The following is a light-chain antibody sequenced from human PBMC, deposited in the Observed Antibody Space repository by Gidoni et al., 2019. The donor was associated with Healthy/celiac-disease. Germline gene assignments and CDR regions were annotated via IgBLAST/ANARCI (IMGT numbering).Light chain of an antibody. Sequence: EIVLTQSPATLSLSPGERATLSCRASQSVSSYLAWYQQKPGQDPRLLIYDASNRDTGIPARFSGSGYGTDFKLTISSLEPEDFAVYYCQQRSNWPWTFGQGTKVEIK. J-gene: IGKJ1*01. CDR1: QSVSSY. V-gene: IGKV3-11*01. CDR3: QQRSNWPWT. CDR2: DAS.